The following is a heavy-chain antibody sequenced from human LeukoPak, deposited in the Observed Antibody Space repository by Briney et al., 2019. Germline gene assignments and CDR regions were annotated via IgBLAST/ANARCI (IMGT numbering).Heavy chain of an antibody. CDR1: GYSFNSNW. D-gene: IGHD6-19*01. J-gene: IGHJ4*02. CDR2: IKNDGSGP. Sequence: GGSLRLSCVASGYSFNSNWMHWVRQAPGKGLVWVSRIKNDGSGPYADSVKGRFFISRDNAKNTLYLQMNSLRGEDTAIYYCARATVPGTFDNWGQGTLVTVSS. V-gene: IGHV3-74*01. CDR3: ARATVPGTFDN.